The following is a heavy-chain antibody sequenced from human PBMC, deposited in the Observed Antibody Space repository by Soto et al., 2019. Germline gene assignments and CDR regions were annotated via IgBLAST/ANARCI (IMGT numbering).Heavy chain of an antibody. Sequence: DVQLLESGGGLVQPGGSLRLSCAASGFTFNAYAMTWVRQAPGKGLEWVSAIGGSGGNRYYAGSVRGRFTICRDNSKDTVDLQMNSLRVEDTAVYYCARVASDYINSVDHWGQGSLVSVSS. V-gene: IGHV3-23*01. J-gene: IGHJ4*02. CDR3: ARVASDYINSVDH. D-gene: IGHD4-4*01. CDR1: GFTFNAYA. CDR2: IGGSGGNR.